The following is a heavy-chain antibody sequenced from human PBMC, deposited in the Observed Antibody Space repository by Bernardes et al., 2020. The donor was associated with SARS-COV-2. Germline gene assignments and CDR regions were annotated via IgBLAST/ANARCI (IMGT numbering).Heavy chain of an antibody. CDR2: IDPSDSYT. D-gene: IGHD1-26*01. J-gene: IGHJ4*02. CDR1: GYSFITHW. CDR3: ARTERVGATTPLGH. Sequence: GESLKISCRGSGYSFITHWISWVRQMPGKGLEWMGRIDPSDSYTNYSPSFQGHVIISADKSISTAYLQWSGLKASDSAMYYCARTERVGATTPLGHWGQGTLVTVSS. V-gene: IGHV5-10-1*01.